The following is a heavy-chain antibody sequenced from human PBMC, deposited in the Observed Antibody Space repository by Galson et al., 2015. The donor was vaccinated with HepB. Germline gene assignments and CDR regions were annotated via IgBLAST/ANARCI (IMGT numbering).Heavy chain of an antibody. V-gene: IGHV3-30*04. D-gene: IGHD3-3*01. CDR2: ISYGGSSK. Sequence: SLRLSCAASGFTFSDYAMHWVRQAPGKGLEWVAVISYGGSSKYYTDSLKGRFTVSRDNSKNTLYLQMNSLRNEDTAVYYCARVGIWSGYYLRLHLDYWGQGTLVTVSS. CDR1: GFTFSDYA. CDR3: ARVGIWSGYYLRLHLDY. J-gene: IGHJ4*02.